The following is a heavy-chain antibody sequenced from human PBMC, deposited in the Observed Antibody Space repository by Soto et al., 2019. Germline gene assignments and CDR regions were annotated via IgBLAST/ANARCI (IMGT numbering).Heavy chain of an antibody. Sequence: SETLSLTCTVSGGSISSSSYYWGWIRQPPGKGLEWIGSIYYSGSTYYNPSLKSRVTISVDTSKNQFSLKLSSVTAADTAVYYCARHVRAGYCSSTSCYAFHGPRSDYWGQGTLVTVSS. CDR3: ARHVRAGYCSSTSCYAFHGPRSDY. CDR2: IYYSGST. CDR1: GGSISSSSYY. D-gene: IGHD2-2*01. J-gene: IGHJ4*02. V-gene: IGHV4-39*01.